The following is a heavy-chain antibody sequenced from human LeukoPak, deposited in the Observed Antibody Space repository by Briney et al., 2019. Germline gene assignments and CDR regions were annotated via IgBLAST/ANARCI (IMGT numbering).Heavy chain of an antibody. CDR2: IRSSGTTI. J-gene: IGHJ3*02. Sequence: GGSLRLSCVASGFTFSNYEMNWVRQAPGKGLEWVSNIRSSGTTIHYADSVKGRFTISRDNAKNSLYLQMNSLRAEDTAVYYCARISIHDAFDIWGQGTMVTVSS. V-gene: IGHV3-48*03. D-gene: IGHD6-6*01. CDR1: GFTFSNYE. CDR3: ARISIHDAFDI.